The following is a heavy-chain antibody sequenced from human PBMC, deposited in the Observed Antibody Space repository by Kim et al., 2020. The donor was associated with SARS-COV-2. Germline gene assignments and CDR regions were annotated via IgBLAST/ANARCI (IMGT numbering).Heavy chain of an antibody. CDR3: ARVRDNYPTYFDY. CDR2: IYHSGST. V-gene: IGHV4-30-2*01. Sequence: SETLSLTCAVSGGSISSGGYSWSWIRQPPGKGLEWIGYIYHSGSTYYNPSLKSRVTISVDRSKNQFSLKLSSVTAADTAVYYCARVRDNYPTYFDYWGQGTLVTVSS. CDR1: GGSISSGGYS. J-gene: IGHJ4*02. D-gene: IGHD4-4*01.